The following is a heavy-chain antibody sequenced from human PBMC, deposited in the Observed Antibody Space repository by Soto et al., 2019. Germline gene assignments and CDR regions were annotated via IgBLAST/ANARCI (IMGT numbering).Heavy chain of an antibody. Sequence: GGSLRLSCAASGFTFSRFAMIWVRQAPGKGLEWVSGISGSGGSTVYAGSVKGRFTISRDNSKNTVYLQMNSLRAEDTAVYFCVKRDYFGSARLGFEYWGQGALVTVSS. D-gene: IGHD3-10*01. J-gene: IGHJ4*02. CDR3: VKRDYFGSARLGFEY. CDR1: GFTFSRFA. V-gene: IGHV3-23*01. CDR2: ISGSGGST.